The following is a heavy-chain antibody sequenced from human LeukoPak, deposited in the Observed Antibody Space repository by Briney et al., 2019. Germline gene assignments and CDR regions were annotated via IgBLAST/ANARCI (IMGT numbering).Heavy chain of an antibody. CDR3: AREGSSASRDGFDI. CDR2: IYNSGST. Sequence: SETLSLTCTVSGGSLSSYYWSWIRQPPGKGLEWIGYIYNSGSTNYNPSLKSRVTISVDTSKNQFSLTLSSVTAADTAVYYCAREGSSASRDGFDIWGQGTMVTVSS. J-gene: IGHJ3*02. CDR1: GGSLSSYY. V-gene: IGHV4-59*01.